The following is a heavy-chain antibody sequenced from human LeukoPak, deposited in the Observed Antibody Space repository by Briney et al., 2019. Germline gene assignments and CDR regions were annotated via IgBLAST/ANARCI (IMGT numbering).Heavy chain of an antibody. CDR3: AKDGHLRYCSGGNCFHIDY. V-gene: IGHV3-48*03. D-gene: IGHD2-15*01. CDR1: GFTFSSYE. CDR2: ISSSGSTI. Sequence: PGGSLRLSCAASGFTFSSYEMNWVRQAPGKGLEWVSYISSSGSTIYYADSVKGRFTISRDNAKNSLYLQMNSLRAEDTAVYYCAKDGHLRYCSGGNCFHIDYWGQGTLVTVSS. J-gene: IGHJ4*02.